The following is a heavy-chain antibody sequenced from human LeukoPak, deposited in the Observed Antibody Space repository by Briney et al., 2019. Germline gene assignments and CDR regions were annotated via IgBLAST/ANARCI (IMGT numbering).Heavy chain of an antibody. CDR3: AREAAMREIDY. V-gene: IGHV3-21*01. Sequence: GGSLRLSCAASGFTFSSYSMNWVRQAPGKGLEWVSSISSSSSYIYYADPVKGRFTISRDNAKNSLYLQMNSLRAEDTAVYYCAREAAMREIDYWGQRTLVTVSS. D-gene: IGHD5-18*01. J-gene: IGHJ4*02. CDR1: GFTFSSYS. CDR2: ISSSSSYI.